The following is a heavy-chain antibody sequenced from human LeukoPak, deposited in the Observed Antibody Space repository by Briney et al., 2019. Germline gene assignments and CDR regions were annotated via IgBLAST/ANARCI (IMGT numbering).Heavy chain of an antibody. CDR3: ARVGWDKQDAFDI. D-gene: IGHD6-19*01. V-gene: IGHV3-21*01. CDR1: GFTFSTYS. Sequence: GGSLRLSCAASGFTFSTYSMSWVRQAPGKGLEWVSSISSSSSYIYYADSVKGRFTISRDNVKNSLYLQMNSLRAEDTAVYYCARVGWDKQDAFDIWGQGTMVTVSS. CDR2: ISSSSSYI. J-gene: IGHJ3*02.